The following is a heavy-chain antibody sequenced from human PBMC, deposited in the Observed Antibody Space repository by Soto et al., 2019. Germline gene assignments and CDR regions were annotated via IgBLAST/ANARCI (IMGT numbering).Heavy chain of an antibody. D-gene: IGHD1-26*01. CDR3: VRDRSGSYLEGFDY. CDR2: IKHDGSEK. V-gene: IGHV3-7*01. J-gene: IGHJ4*02. CDR1: GFTFSSYW. Sequence: EVQLVESGGGLVHLGRSRRLSCAASGFTFSSYWMTWVRQAPGKGLEWVANIKHDGSEKYYVDSVKGRFTISRDNARNSVFLEMKSLRAEDTAVYSCVRDRSGSYLEGFDYWGQGTLVTVSS.